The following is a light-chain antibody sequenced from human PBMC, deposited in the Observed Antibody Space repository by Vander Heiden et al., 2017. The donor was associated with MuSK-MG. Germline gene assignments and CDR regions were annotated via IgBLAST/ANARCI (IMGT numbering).Light chain of an antibody. V-gene: IGKV1-39*01. CDR3: QHSYSTPIT. Sequence: DIQMTQSPSSLSASVGDRVAITCRARQSISSYLNWYQQKPGKAPKLLIYAASSLQSGVPSRFSGSGSGTDFTLTIITLQPEDFATYYCQHSYSTPITFGPGTKVDIK. J-gene: IGKJ3*01. CDR2: AAS. CDR1: QSISSY.